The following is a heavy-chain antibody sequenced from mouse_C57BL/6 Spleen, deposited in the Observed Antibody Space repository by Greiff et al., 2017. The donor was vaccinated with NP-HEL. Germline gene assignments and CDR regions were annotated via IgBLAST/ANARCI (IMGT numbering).Heavy chain of an antibody. CDR1: GYTFTSYW. J-gene: IGHJ2*01. V-gene: IGHV1-52*01. CDR3: AISGSNYEVYFDY. CDR2: IDPSDSET. D-gene: IGHD2-5*01. Sequence: QVQLQQPGAELVRPGSSVQLSCKASGYTFTSYWMHWVKQRPIQGLEWIGNIDPSDSETHYNQKFKDKATLTVDKSSSTAYMQLSSLTSEYSAVYYWAISGSNYEVYFDYWGQGTTLTVSS.